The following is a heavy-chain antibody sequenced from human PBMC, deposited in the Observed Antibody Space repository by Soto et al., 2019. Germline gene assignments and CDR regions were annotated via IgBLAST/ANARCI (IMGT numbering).Heavy chain of an antibody. CDR2: IYYSGST. Sequence: SETLSLTCTVSGGSISSYYWSWIRQPPGKGLEWIGYIYYSGSTNYNPSLKSRVTISVDTSKNQFSLKLSSVTAADTAVYYCARRTLSSSWSGHDFDYWGQGTLVTVSS. CDR3: ARRTLSSSWSGHDFDY. CDR1: GGSISSYY. J-gene: IGHJ4*02. D-gene: IGHD6-13*01. V-gene: IGHV4-59*08.